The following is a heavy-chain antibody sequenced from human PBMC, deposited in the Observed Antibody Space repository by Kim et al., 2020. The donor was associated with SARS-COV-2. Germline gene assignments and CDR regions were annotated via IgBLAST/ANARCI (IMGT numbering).Heavy chain of an antibody. V-gene: IGHV1-24*01. J-gene: IGHJ4*02. D-gene: IGHD6-19*01. CDR2: FDPEDGET. CDR3: AASGWSVPPQYYFDY. CDR1: GYTLTELS. Sequence: ASVKVSCKVSGYTLTELSMHWVRQAPGKGLEWMGGFDPEDGETIYAQKFQGRVTMTEDTSTDTAYMELSSLRSEDTAVYYCAASGWSVPPQYYFDYWGQGTLVTVSS.